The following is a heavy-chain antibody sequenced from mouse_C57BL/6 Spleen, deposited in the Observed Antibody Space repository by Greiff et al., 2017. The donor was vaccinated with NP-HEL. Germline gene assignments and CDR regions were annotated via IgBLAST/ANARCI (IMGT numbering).Heavy chain of an antibody. J-gene: IGHJ3*01. CDR1: GYTFTDYY. CDR2: INPNNGGT. D-gene: IGHD2-10*02. Sequence: EVQLQQSGPELVKPGASVKISCKASGYTFTDYYMNWVKQSHGKSLEWIGDINPNNGGTSYNQKFKGKATLTVDKSSSTAYMELRSLTSEDSAVYYCARNLVFAYWGRGTLVTVSA. CDR3: ARNLVFAY. V-gene: IGHV1-26*01.